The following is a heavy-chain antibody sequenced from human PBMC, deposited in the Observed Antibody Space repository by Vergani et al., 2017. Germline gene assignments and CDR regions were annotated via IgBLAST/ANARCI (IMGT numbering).Heavy chain of an antibody. Sequence: QVQLQQWGGGLLKPSETLSLTCVVNGGSFTSYHWTWIRQSPGEGLEWVGDIDHTGRPDYNPSLKSRLTISVDKSRNQFSLTLNSVTATDTAIYFCARVNTETNGHLYYYYYMDVWGQGTAVIVS. CDR1: GGSFTSYH. D-gene: IGHD4-11*01. J-gene: IGHJ6*03. CDR2: IDHTGRP. CDR3: ARVNTETNGHLYYYYYMDV. V-gene: IGHV4-34*01.